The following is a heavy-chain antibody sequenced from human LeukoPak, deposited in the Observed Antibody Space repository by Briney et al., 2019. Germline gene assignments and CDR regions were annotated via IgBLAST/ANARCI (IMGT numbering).Heavy chain of an antibody. V-gene: IGHV3-53*04. CDR1: GFTVSSNY. Sequence: GGSLRLSCAASGFTVSSNYMSWVRQAPGKGLEWVSVIYSGGSTYYADSVKGRFTISRHNSKNTLYLQTNSLRGEDTAVYYCAVGTRRNDDAFDIWGQGTMVTVSS. CDR2: IYSGGST. J-gene: IGHJ3*02. D-gene: IGHD1-1*01. CDR3: AVGTRRNDDAFDI.